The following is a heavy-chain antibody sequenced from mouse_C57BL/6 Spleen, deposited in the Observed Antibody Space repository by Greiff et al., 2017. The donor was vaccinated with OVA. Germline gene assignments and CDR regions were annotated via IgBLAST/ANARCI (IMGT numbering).Heavy chain of an antibody. Sequence: QVQLQQPGAELVKPGASVKLSCKASGYTFTSYWMQWVKQRPGQGLEWIGEIDPSDSYTNYNRKFKGKATLTVDTSSSTAYMQLSSLTSEDSAVYYCARWLGRDYFDYWGQGTTLTVSS. J-gene: IGHJ2*01. V-gene: IGHV1-50*01. D-gene: IGHD4-1*01. CDR1: GYTFTSYW. CDR2: IDPSDSYT. CDR3: ARWLGRDYFDY.